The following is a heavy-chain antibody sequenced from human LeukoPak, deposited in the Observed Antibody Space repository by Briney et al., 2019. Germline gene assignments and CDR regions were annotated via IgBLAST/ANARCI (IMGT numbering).Heavy chain of an antibody. V-gene: IGHV3-30*03. J-gene: IGHJ6*02. CDR1: GFTFSSYG. Sequence: GGSLRLSCAASGFTFSSYGMHWVRQAPGKGLEWVAVISYDGSNKYYADSVKGRFTISRDNSKNTLYLQMNSLRSEDTAVYYCAREGPRSIAIYYYYGMDVWGQGTTVTVSS. CDR2: ISYDGSNK. D-gene: IGHD6-6*01. CDR3: AREGPRSIAIYYYYGMDV.